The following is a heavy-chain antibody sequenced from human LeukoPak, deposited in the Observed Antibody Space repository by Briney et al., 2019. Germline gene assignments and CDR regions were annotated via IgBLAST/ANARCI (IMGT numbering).Heavy chain of an antibody. J-gene: IGHJ3*02. CDR1: GFTFDDYA. CDR3: AKANPDYDSSGYYEGPHDAFDI. V-gene: IGHV3-9*01. CDR2: ISWNSGSI. D-gene: IGHD3-22*01. Sequence: GRSLRLSCAASGFTFDDYAMHWVRQAPGKGLEWVSGISWNSGSIDYADSVKGRFTISRDNAKNSLYLQMNSLRGEDTALYYCAKANPDYDSSGYYEGPHDAFDIWGQGTMVTASS.